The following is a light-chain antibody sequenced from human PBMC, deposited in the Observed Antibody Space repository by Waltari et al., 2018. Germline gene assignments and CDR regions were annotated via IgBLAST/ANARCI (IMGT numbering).Light chain of an antibody. CDR2: AAP. J-gene: IGKJ1*01. V-gene: IGKV3-11*01. CDR1: QSDSSS. CDR3: QQRSNWPRT. Sequence: EIVFTQSPATLSLSPGERATLSCRASQSDSSSLAWYQQKPGQAPRLLRYAAPTRATGIPARFSGSGSGTDCTLTISSLEPEDFAVYYCQQRSNWPRTFGQGTKVEIK.